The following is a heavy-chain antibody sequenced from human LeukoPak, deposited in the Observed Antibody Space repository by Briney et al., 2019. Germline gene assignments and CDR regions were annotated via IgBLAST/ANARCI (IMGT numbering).Heavy chain of an antibody. J-gene: IGHJ4*02. V-gene: IGHV4-59*08. CDR1: GGSISSYY. D-gene: IGHD3-3*01. Sequence: SETLSITCTVSGGSISSYYWSWIRQPPGKGLEWIGYIYYSGSTNYNPSLKSRVTISVDTSKNQFSLKLSSVTAADTAVYYCARGGTDFWSGYYYFDYWGQGTLVTVSS. CDR2: IYYSGST. CDR3: ARGGTDFWSGYYYFDY.